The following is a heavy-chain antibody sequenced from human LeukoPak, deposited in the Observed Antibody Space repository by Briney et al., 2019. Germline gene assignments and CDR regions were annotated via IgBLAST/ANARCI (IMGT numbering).Heavy chain of an antibody. J-gene: IGHJ3*02. CDR1: GGSISSYY. Sequence: SETLSLTCTVSGGSISSYYWSWIRQPPGKGLEWIGYIYYSGSTNYNPSLKSRGTISVDTSKNPFSLKLSSVTAADTAVYYCARGTLRYFDWLPRAFDIWGQGTMVTVSS. CDR3: ARGTLRYFDWLPRAFDI. CDR2: IYYSGST. V-gene: IGHV4-59*12. D-gene: IGHD3-9*01.